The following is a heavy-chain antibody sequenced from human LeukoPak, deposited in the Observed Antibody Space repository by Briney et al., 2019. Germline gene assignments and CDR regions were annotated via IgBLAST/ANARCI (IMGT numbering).Heavy chain of an antibody. Sequence: ETLSLTCAVYGGSFSGYYWTWSRQPPGTGREWFGEINHSGSTNYNPSLQRRVTISVDTSKNQFSLKLSSVTAADTAVYYCARGGLAAAALRHFDYWGQGTLVTVSS. J-gene: IGHJ4*02. V-gene: IGHV4-34*01. CDR2: INHSGST. CDR3: ARGGLAAAALRHFDY. D-gene: IGHD6-13*01. CDR1: GGSFSGYY.